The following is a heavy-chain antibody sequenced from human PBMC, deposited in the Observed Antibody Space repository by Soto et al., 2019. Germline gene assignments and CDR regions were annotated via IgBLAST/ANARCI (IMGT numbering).Heavy chain of an antibody. Sequence: VQLVESGGGLVQPGGSLRLTCAVSGFTFSGSWMSWVRQAPGKGLEWVANVNQDGSDKNYVDSVKGRFTISRDNAKNALYLEMNRRRGEDAGVCYCVRGGGNFDYWGQGSLVTVSS. V-gene: IGHV3-7*04. J-gene: IGHJ4*02. D-gene: IGHD3-16*01. CDR3: VRGGGNFDY. CDR1: GFTFSGSW. CDR2: VNQDGSDK.